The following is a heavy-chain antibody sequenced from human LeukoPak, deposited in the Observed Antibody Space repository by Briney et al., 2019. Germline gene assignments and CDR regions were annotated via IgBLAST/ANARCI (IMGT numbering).Heavy chain of an antibody. V-gene: IGHV1-69*05. J-gene: IGHJ5*02. CDR3: ASDPTGCCSSTSCYPSWFVP. Sequence: GASVKVSCKASGGTFSSYAISWVRQAPGQGLEWMGGIIPICGTANYAQKFQGRVTITTDKSTSTAYMELSSLRSEDTAVYYCASDPTGCCSSTSCYPSWFVPWGQGTLVTVSS. CDR2: IIPICGTA. CDR1: GGTFSSYA. D-gene: IGHD2-2*01.